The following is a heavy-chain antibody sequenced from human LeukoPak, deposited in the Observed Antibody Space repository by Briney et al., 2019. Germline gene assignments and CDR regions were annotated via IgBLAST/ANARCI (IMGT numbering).Heavy chain of an antibody. V-gene: IGHV5-51*01. D-gene: IGHD3-22*01. CDR1: GYSFTSYW. J-gene: IGHJ3*02. CDR3: ARQYYYDSREAFDI. Sequence: GSLKISCKGSGYSFTSYWTAWVRQMPGKGLEWMGIIYPVDSDTSYSPSFQGQVTISADKSISTGYLQWSSLKASDTAMYYCARQYYYDSREAFDIWGQGTMVTVSS. CDR2: IYPVDSDT.